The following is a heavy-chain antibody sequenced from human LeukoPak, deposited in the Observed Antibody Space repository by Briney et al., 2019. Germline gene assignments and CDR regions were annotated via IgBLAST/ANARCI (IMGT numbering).Heavy chain of an antibody. J-gene: IGHJ4*02. Sequence: GGSLRLSCAASGFTFSNAWMSWVRQAPGKGLEWVGRIKSKTDGGTTDYAAPVKGRFTISRDDSKNTLYLQMNSLKTEDTAVYYCTTSLYYDSSGYWDPFDYWGQGTLVTVSS. CDR1: GFTFSNAW. CDR3: TTSLYYDSSGYWDPFDY. CDR2: IKSKTDGGTT. V-gene: IGHV3-15*01. D-gene: IGHD3-22*01.